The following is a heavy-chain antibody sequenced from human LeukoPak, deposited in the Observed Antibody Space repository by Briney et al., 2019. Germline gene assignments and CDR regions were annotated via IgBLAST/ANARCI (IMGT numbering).Heavy chain of an antibody. CDR2: INPNSGGT. D-gene: IGHD3-22*01. V-gene: IGHV1-2*02. Sequence: ASVKVSCKASGYTFTGYYMHWVRQAPGQGLEWMGWINPNSGGTNYAQKFQGRVTMTRDTSISTAYMELSRLRSDDTAVYYCASGAGYYYDSSGPFDYWGQGTLVTVSS. J-gene: IGHJ4*02. CDR1: GYTFTGYY. CDR3: ASGAGYYYDSSGPFDY.